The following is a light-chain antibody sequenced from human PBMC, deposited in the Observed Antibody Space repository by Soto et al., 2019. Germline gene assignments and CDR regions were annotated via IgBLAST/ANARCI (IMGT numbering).Light chain of an antibody. CDR3: QEYNSYSGT. V-gene: IGKV1-5*01. CDR2: DAS. J-gene: IGKJ1*01. CDR1: QSISTW. Sequence: IQLTHSPCTLCASVGERVTLTCLASQSISTWVAWDQQKPGKAPKVLIYDASRLESGVPSRFGGSGSGTEFTLSISSLQPDDFAIYYCQEYNSYSGTFGPGTKVDIK.